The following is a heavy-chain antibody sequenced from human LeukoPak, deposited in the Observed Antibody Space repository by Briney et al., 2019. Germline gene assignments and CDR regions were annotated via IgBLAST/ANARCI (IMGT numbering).Heavy chain of an antibody. Sequence: SETLSLTCTVSGGSISSYYWSWIRQPPGKGLEWIGYLYYSGSSHYNPSLKSRITISVDTSKNQFSLKLSSVTAADTAVYYCARRLRTTNYYFDYWGQGTLVTVSS. CDR1: GGSISSYY. V-gene: IGHV4-59*08. D-gene: IGHD1-7*01. J-gene: IGHJ4*02. CDR2: LYYSGSS. CDR3: ARRLRTTNYYFDY.